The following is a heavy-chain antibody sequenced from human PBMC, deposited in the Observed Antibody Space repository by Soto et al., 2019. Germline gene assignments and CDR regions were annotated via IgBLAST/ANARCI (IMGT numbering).Heavy chain of an antibody. Sequence: GGSLRLSCTASGFTFGDYAMSWFRQAPGKGLEWVGFIRSKAYGGTTEYAASVKGRFTISRDDSKGIAYLQMNSLKTENTAVYYCTRALGYCSGGSCSDAFDIWGQGTMVTVSS. V-gene: IGHV3-49*03. J-gene: IGHJ3*02. CDR1: GFTFGDYA. CDR3: TRALGYCSGGSCSDAFDI. CDR2: IRSKAYGGTT. D-gene: IGHD2-15*01.